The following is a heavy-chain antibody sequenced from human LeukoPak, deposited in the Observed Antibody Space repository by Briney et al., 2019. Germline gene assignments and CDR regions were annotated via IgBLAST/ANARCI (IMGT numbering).Heavy chain of an antibody. V-gene: IGHV4-59*01. D-gene: IGHD3-22*01. CDR1: GGSISSYY. Sequence: SETLSLTRTVSGGSISSYYWSWIRQPPGKGLEWIGYIYYSGSTNYNPSLKSRVTISVDTSKNQFSLKLSSVTAADTAVYYCARDGYYYDSSGYYYFDAFDIWGQGTMVTVSS. J-gene: IGHJ3*02. CDR3: ARDGYYYDSSGYYYFDAFDI. CDR2: IYYSGST.